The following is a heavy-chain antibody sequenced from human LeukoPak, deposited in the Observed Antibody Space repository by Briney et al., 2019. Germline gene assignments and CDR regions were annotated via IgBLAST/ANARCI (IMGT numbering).Heavy chain of an antibody. J-gene: IGHJ4*02. D-gene: IGHD2-21*02. CDR2: TRNKANRYTT. Sequence: PGGSLRPSCAASGFTFSDHYMDWVRQAPGKGLEWVGRTRNKANRYTTECAASVKGRFSVSRDDSKNSLYLQMNSLKIEDTAVYYCARGNDCDWRSFDYWGQGALVTVSS. V-gene: IGHV3-72*01. CDR1: GFTFSDHY. CDR3: ARGNDCDWRSFDY.